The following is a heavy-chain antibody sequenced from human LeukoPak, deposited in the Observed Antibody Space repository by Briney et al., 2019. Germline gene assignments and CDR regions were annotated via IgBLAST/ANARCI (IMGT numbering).Heavy chain of an antibody. J-gene: IGHJ4*02. CDR3: ARARLYSSGCFDY. Sequence: ASVKVSCKASGYTFTCYYMHWVRQAPGQGLEWMGWINPNSGGTNYAQKFQGRVTMTRDTSISTAYMELSRLRSDDTAVYYCARARLYSSGCFDYWGQGTLVTVSS. CDR1: GYTFTCYY. V-gene: IGHV1-2*02. CDR2: INPNSGGT. D-gene: IGHD6-19*01.